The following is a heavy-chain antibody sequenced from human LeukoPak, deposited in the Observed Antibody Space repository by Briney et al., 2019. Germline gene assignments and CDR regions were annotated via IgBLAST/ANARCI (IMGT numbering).Heavy chain of an antibody. Sequence: PSETLSLTCAVSGGSISSDAWWSWVRQPPGMGLEWIGEISHSGITNYHPSLKSRVTISVDTSNNHFSLRMSSVTAADTAVYYCARGARPDSTGWCGVFHYWGQGSLVTVSS. CDR2: ISHSGIT. V-gene: IGHV4-4*02. CDR3: ARGARPDSTGWCGVFHY. CDR1: GGSISSDAW. D-gene: IGHD6-19*01. J-gene: IGHJ4*02.